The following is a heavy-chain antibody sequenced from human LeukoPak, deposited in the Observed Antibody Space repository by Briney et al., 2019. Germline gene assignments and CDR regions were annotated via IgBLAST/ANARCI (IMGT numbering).Heavy chain of an antibody. CDR1: GYXFTNYX. Sequence: VKVSXXXSGYXFTNYXINWVRQATGQGLEWMGWMNPKSGNTGSAQRFQGRVTLTRDTSISTAYMELSSLRSEDTAVYYCARVWGSIDYWGQGTLVTVSS. CDR2: MNPKSGNT. J-gene: IGHJ4*02. D-gene: IGHD7-27*01. V-gene: IGHV1-8*01. CDR3: ARVWGSIDY.